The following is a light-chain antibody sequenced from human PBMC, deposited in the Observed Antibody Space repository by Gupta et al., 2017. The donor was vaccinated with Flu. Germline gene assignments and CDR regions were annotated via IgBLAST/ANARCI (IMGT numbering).Light chain of an antibody. CDR2: EGS. CDR1: SSDVGNYTL. Sequence: QSALTQPASVSASPGQSITISCTGTSSDVGNYTLVSWFQQQSGTAPKLMIYEGSVRPSGVSNRFSGSKSGNTASLTISGLQADDEADYYCCSYAGGSWVFGGGTKLTVL. V-gene: IGLV2-23*01. J-gene: IGLJ3*02. CDR3: CSYAGGSWV.